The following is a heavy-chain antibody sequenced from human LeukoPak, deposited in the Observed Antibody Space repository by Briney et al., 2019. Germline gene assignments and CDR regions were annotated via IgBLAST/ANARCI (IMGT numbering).Heavy chain of an antibody. D-gene: IGHD1-26*01. V-gene: IGHV4-59*01. CDR3: AGYSGSYSGSFQLRHFDY. CDR1: GGSISSYY. CDR2: IYYSGST. Sequence: SETLSLTCTVSGGSISSYYWSWIRQPPGKGLEWIGYIYYSGSTNYNPSLKSRVTISVDTSKNQFSLRLSSVTAADTAVYYCAGYSGSYSGSFQLRHFDYWGQGTLVTVSS. J-gene: IGHJ4*02.